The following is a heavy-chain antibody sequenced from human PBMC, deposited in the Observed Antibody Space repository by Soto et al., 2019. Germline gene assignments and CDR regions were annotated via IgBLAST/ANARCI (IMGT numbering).Heavy chain of an antibody. Sequence: GESLKISCQGSGYSFTSYYISWVRQMPGKGLEWMGRIDPSDSYTNYNPSFQGHVTISVDKSISTAYLQWSSPKASDTAMYYCARHGYHDSSAYSWTWGQGTPVTVSS. J-gene: IGHJ5*02. CDR3: ARHGYHDSSAYSWT. D-gene: IGHD3-22*01. V-gene: IGHV5-10-1*01. CDR1: GYSFTSYY. CDR2: IDPSDSYT.